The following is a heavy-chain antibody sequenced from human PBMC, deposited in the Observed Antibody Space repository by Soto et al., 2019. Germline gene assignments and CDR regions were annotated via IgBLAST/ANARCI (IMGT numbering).Heavy chain of an antibody. D-gene: IGHD2-8*01. Sequence: QVQLVQSGAEAKKPGASVKVSCEASGYTFSNYGINWVRQAPGQGFEWLGWISAASGDTIYAPDFLGRVTFTTDTSTSTAYMELRSLTSDDTAVYYCARDRSPAPDKTMMVPLWGQGTLVVVSS. V-gene: IGHV1-18*01. CDR1: GYTFSNYG. J-gene: IGHJ1*01. CDR2: ISAASGDT. CDR3: ARDRSPAPDKTMMVPL.